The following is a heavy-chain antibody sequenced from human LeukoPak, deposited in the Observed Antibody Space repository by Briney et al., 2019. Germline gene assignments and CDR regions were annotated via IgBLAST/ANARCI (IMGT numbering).Heavy chain of an antibody. D-gene: IGHD6-25*01. J-gene: IGHJ4*02. CDR1: GDSISRSTYY. CDR3: ARSSGTGTFSY. CDR2: VYYGRSP. V-gene: IGHV4-39*02. Sequence: PSETLSLTCTVSGDSISRSTYYWAWIRQPPGKGLEWIGSVYYGRSPYFNPSLESRAAISVDTSKNHFSLKMSSVTAADTAVYYCARSSGTGTFSYWGQGTLVTVSS.